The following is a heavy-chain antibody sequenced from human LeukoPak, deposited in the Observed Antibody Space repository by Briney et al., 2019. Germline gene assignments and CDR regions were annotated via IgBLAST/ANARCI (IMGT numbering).Heavy chain of an antibody. CDR2: INHSGST. CDR3: ARGRGLYSYGPRAFDI. V-gene: IGHV4-34*01. D-gene: IGHD5-18*01. CDR1: GGSFSGYY. Sequence: PSETLSLTCAVYGGSFSGYYWSWIRQPPRKGLEWIGEINHSGSTNYNPSLKSRVTISVVTSKNQFSLKLSSVTAADTAVYYCARGRGLYSYGPRAFDIWGQGTMVTVSS. J-gene: IGHJ3*02.